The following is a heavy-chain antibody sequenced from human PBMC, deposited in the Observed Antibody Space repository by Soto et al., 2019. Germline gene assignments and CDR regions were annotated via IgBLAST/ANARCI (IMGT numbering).Heavy chain of an antibody. Sequence: PGGSLRLSCAASGFAFSSYWVSWVRQAPGKGLEWVANIKQDGSEKYYVDSVKGRFTISRDNAKNSLYLQMNSLRGEDTAVYYCARVVPGRHPIDYWGQGTLVTVSS. J-gene: IGHJ4*02. V-gene: IGHV3-7*01. D-gene: IGHD2-2*01. CDR3: ARVVPGRHPIDY. CDR1: GFAFSSYW. CDR2: IKQDGSEK.